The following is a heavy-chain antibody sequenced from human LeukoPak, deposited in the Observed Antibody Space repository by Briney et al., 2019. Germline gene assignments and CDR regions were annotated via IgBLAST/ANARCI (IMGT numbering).Heavy chain of an antibody. CDR1: GFTFDDYG. CDR3: ARDGGYCSGGSCYFDY. D-gene: IGHD2-15*01. CDR2: INWNGGST. V-gene: IGHV3-20*04. Sequence: TGGSLRLSCAASGFTFDDYGMSWVRQAPGKGLEWVSGINWNGGSTGYADSVKGRFTISRDNAKNSLYLQMNSLRAEDTALYYCARDGGYCSGGSCYFDYWGQGTLVTVSS. J-gene: IGHJ4*02.